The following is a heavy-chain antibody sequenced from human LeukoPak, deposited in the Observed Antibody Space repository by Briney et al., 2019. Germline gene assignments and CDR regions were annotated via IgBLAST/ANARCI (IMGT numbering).Heavy chain of an antibody. V-gene: IGHV4-34*01. Sequence: PGGSLRLSCAASGFTFSSYSMNWVRQAPGKGLEWIGEINHSGSTNYNPSLKSRVTISVDTSKNQFSLKLSSVTAADTAVYYCARDSGSGYLYYYYYGMDVWGQGTTVTVSS. CDR2: INHSGST. CDR1: GFTFSSYS. J-gene: IGHJ6*02. CDR3: ARDSGSGYLYYYYYGMDV. D-gene: IGHD3-10*01.